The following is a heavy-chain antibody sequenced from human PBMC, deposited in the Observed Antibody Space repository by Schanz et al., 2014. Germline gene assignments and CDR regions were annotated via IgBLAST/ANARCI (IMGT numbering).Heavy chain of an antibody. V-gene: IGHV3-23*04. CDR2: ISGSGGST. J-gene: IGHJ4*02. CDR3: ARDHTTESYYSAGPPIDY. Sequence: VRLVESGGGVVQPGRSLRLSCAASGFTFSSYAMSWVRQAPGKGLEWVSSISGSGGSTYYADSVKGRFTISRDSSKNTLYLQMNSLRAEDTAVYYCARDHTTESYYSAGPPIDYWGQGTLLTVSS. CDR1: GFTFSSYA. D-gene: IGHD1-26*01.